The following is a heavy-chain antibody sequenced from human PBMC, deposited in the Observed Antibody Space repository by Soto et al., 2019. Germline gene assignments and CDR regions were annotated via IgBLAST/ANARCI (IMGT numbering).Heavy chain of an antibody. Sequence: PEATLKISCTASGPYWIGWIGWVRRTPRRGLEWMGIIILGGSDLRYSPSFQCHVTISAGNSSRTAYLQWNSLTASDTAIYYCARRVSTTSGWQYWGQGALVTVSS. CDR1: GPYWIGW. CDR2: IILGGSDL. J-gene: IGHJ4*02. CDR3: ARRVSTTSGWQY. V-gene: IGHV5-51*01. D-gene: IGHD6-19*01.